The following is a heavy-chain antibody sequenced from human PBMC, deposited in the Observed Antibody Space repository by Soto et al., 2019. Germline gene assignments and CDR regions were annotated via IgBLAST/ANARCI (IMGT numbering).Heavy chain of an antibody. CDR1: GDSVSSNSAA. D-gene: IGHD6-19*01. V-gene: IGHV6-1*01. Sequence: PSQTLSLTCVISGDSVSSNSAAWSWIRQSPSRGLEWLGRTYYRSKWYNDYAVSVKSRITINPDTSKNQFSLQLNSVTPEDTAVYYCARDLRIAVAVYYYGMDVWGQGTTVTVSS. CDR2: TYYRSKWYN. CDR3: ARDLRIAVAVYYYGMDV. J-gene: IGHJ6*02.